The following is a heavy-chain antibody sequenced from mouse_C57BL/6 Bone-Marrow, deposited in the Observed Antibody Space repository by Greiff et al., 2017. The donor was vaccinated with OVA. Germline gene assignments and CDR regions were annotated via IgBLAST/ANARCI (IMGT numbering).Heavy chain of an antibody. J-gene: IGHJ1*03. Sequence: VQLQQSGAELVRPGTSVKVSCKASGYAFTNYLIEWVKQRPGQGLEWIGVINPGSGGTNYNEKFKGKATMTADKSSSTAYMQLSSLTSEDSAVYFCARGEDYYCSRSWYFDVWGTGTTVTVSS. D-gene: IGHD1-1*01. CDR2: INPGSGGT. V-gene: IGHV1-54*01. CDR3: ARGEDYYCSRSWYFDV. CDR1: GYAFTNYL.